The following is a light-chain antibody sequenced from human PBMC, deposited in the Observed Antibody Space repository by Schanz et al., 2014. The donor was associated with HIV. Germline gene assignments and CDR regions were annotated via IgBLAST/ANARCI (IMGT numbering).Light chain of an antibody. CDR3: QQNYKSPPLT. J-gene: IGKJ1*01. CDR2: TAS. CDR1: QSISPW. V-gene: IGKV1-39*01. Sequence: DVQMTQSPSTLSASVGDRVTLTCRATQSISPWLAWYQQKPGKAPKLLIYTASSLQSGVPSRFSGSGSGTKFTLTISSLQPEDFATYYRQQNYKSPPLTFGQRTKVEIK.